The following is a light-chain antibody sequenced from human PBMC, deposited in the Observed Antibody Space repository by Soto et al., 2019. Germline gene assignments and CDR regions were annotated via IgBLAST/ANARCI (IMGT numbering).Light chain of an antibody. CDR1: QSVLYSSTNKNY. J-gene: IGKJ2*01. Sequence: DIVMTQSPDSLAVSLGERATINCKSRQSVLYSSTNKNYLAWYQQKPGQPPKLLIYWASTRESGVPDRFSGSGSGTDFTLTISSLQADDVAVYYCQQYYRPPYTFGQGTKVEIK. CDR2: WAS. V-gene: IGKV4-1*01. CDR3: QQYYRPPYT.